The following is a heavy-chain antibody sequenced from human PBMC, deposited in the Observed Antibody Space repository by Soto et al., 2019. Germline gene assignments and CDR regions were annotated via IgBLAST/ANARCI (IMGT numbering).Heavy chain of an antibody. V-gene: IGHV3-15*07. Sequence: EVQLVESGGGFVKPGGSLGLSCAASGFTFSNAWINWVRQAPGKGLEWVGRIKSKTDGGTTDFAASVKGRFAISRDDSKNMVYLQMNSLKTEDTAVYYCTTDSYINIVLIRFDYWAHGTLVTVSS. J-gene: IGHJ4*01. CDR1: GFTFSNAW. CDR3: TTDSYINIVLIRFDY. CDR2: IKSKTDGGTT. D-gene: IGHD3-10*01.